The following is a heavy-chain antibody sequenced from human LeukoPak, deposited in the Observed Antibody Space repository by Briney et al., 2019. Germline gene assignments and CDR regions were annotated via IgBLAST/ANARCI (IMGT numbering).Heavy chain of an antibody. J-gene: IGHJ4*02. CDR1: GLTVSSNC. V-gene: IGHV3-53*01. CDR2: IYSGGNT. D-gene: IGHD3-22*01. Sequence: GGSLRLSCAASGLTVSSNCMSWVRQAPGKGLEWVSFIYSGGNTYYADSVKGRFTISRDNSKNTVHLQMNSLRAENTAMYYCARRAGDYSHPYDYWGQGTLVTVSS. CDR3: ARRAGDYSHPYDY.